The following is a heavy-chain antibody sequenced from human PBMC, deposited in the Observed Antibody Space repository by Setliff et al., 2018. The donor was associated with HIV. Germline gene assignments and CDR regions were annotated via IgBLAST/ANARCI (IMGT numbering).Heavy chain of an antibody. J-gene: IGHJ5*02. V-gene: IGHV1-69*13. CDR1: RGTFRNSA. CDR3: ARGFEVESSGWFDP. D-gene: IGHD3-9*01. Sequence: SVKVSCKASRGTFRNSAINGVRQAPGQGLVWMGGIITLFGEANYAQKFQGRVTITADESTSTSYMELSSLKSEDTAVYYCARGFEVESSGWFDPWGQGTLVTVSS. CDR2: IITLFGEA.